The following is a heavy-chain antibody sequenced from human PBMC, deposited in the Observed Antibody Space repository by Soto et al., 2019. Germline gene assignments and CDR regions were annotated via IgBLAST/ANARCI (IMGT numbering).Heavy chain of an antibody. CDR3: ARDRGSYGMDV. CDR2: IYGSGIT. J-gene: IGHJ6*02. Sequence: QVQLQESGPGLVKPSETLSLTCIVSGGSISSGGYWTWVRQRPGKGLEWIGYIYGSGITYYSPSLVSRGSISMDTSKNQFSLKMTSVTAADTAVYFCARDRGSYGMDVWGQGTTVTVSS. CDR1: GGSISSGGY. V-gene: IGHV4-31*03.